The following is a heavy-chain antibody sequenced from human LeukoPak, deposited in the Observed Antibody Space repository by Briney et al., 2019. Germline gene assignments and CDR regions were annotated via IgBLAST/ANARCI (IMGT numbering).Heavy chain of an antibody. V-gene: IGHV4-39*01. CDR2: IYYSGST. CDR1: GGSISSSSYY. CDR3: ASLSSSWYSGDY. Sequence: SETLSLTCTVSGGSISSSSYYWGWIRQPPGKGLEWIGSIYYSGSTYYNPSLKSRVTISVDTSKNQFSLKLSSVTAADTAVYYCASLSSSWYSGDYWGQGTLVTVSS. J-gene: IGHJ4*02. D-gene: IGHD6-13*01.